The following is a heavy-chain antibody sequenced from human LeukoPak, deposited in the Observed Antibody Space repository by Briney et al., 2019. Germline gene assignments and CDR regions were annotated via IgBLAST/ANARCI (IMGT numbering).Heavy chain of an antibody. D-gene: IGHD3-3*01. J-gene: IGHJ4*02. CDR2: IKQDGNEK. Sequence: GSLRLSCAASGFTFSSYWMSWVRQAPGKGLEWVANIKQDGNEKYYVDSVKGRFTISRDNAKNSLYLQMNSLRAEDTAVYYCARGLHDLWRGHMGYWGQGTLVTVSS. CDR1: GFTFSSYW. V-gene: IGHV3-7*03. CDR3: ARGLHDLWRGHMGY.